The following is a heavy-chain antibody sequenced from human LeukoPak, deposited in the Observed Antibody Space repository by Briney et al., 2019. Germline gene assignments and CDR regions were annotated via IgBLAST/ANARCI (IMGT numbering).Heavy chain of an antibody. CDR3: ARDFDGGNSGGPFDY. D-gene: IGHD4-23*01. J-gene: IGHJ4*02. Sequence: KPSETLSLTCAVSGGSISSSNWWSWVRQPPGKGLEWIGEIYHSGSTNYNPSLKSRVTISVDTSKNQFSLKLSSVTAADTAVYYCARDFDGGNSGGPFDYWGQGTLVTVSS. CDR1: GGSISSSNW. CDR2: IYHSGST. V-gene: IGHV4-4*02.